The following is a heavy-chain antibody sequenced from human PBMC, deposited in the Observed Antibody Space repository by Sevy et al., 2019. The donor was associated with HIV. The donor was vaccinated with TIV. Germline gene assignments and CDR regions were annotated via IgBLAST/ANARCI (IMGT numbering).Heavy chain of an antibody. J-gene: IGHJ6*02. D-gene: IGHD2-8*01. V-gene: IGHV3-21*01. Sequence: GGSLRLSCAASGFTFRSYSMNWVRQAPGKGLEWISSISTESTYIYYADSLKGRFTISRDNAKNSLFLQMNSLRAEDTAVYYCARINYTNGVCFQGYYYYAMDVWGQGTTVTVSS. CDR2: ISTESTYI. CDR1: GFTFRSYS. CDR3: ARINYTNGVCFQGYYYYAMDV.